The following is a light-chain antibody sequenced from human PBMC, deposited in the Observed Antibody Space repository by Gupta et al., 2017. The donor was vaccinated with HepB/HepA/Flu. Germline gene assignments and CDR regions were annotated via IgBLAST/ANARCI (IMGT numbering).Light chain of an antibody. V-gene: IGKV2-28*01. CDR2: LGF. Sequence: DIVMSHSPLSLLVTPGEQASISCKSSQSILHSNGYTYLDWYLQKPGQSPQLLIYLGFNRAFGVPDRFSGSGSGTDFTLKISRVEAEDVGVYYCMQALQTPLTFGGGTKVEIK. CDR3: MQALQTPLT. CDR1: QSILHSNGYTY. J-gene: IGKJ4*01.